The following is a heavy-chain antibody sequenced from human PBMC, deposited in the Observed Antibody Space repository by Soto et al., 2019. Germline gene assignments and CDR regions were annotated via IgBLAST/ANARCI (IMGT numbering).Heavy chain of an antibody. V-gene: IGHV1-18*01. CDR2: ISAYNGNT. J-gene: IGHJ3*02. Sequence: ASVKVSCKASGYTFTSYGISWVRQAPGQGLEWMGWISAYNGNTNYAQKLQGRVTMTTDTSTSTAYMELRSLRSDDTAMYYCAGGASGSYYRDAFDIWGQGTMVTVSS. CDR3: AGGASGSYYRDAFDI. CDR1: GYTFTSYG. D-gene: IGHD1-26*01.